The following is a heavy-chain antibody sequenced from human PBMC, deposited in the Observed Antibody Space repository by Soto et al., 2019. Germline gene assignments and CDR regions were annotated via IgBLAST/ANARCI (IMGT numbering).Heavy chain of an antibody. Sequence: SETLSLTCAVYGGSFSGYYWSWIRQPPGKGLEWLGYILHNGNADYNPSLETRLSISLDSSKNQFSLKVNSVSAADTAIYFCARVSAVSAEYYFDYWGQGALVTVSS. CDR3: ARVSAVSAEYYFDY. V-gene: IGHV4-34*12. J-gene: IGHJ4*02. CDR1: GGSFSGYY. D-gene: IGHD6-19*01. CDR2: ILHNGNA.